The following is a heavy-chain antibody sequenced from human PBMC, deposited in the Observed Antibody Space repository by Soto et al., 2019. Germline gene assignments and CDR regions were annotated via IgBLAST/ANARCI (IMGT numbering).Heavy chain of an antibody. D-gene: IGHD3-10*01. CDR2: INHSGST. V-gene: IGHV4-34*01. CDR3: ASSSITMVRGNFDF. CDR1: GGSFSGYY. Sequence: SETLSLTCAVYGGSFSGYYWSWIRQPPGKGLEWIGEINHSGSTNYNPSLKSRVTISVDTSKNQFSLKLSSVTAADTAVYYCASSSITMVRGNFDFWGQGTLVTVSS. J-gene: IGHJ4*02.